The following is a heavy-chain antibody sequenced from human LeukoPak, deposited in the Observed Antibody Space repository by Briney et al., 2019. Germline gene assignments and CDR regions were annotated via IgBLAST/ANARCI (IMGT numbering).Heavy chain of an antibody. CDR1: VGSFSGYY. J-gene: IGHJ4*02. CDR2: INHSGST. Sequence: PSETLSLTCAVSVGSFSGYYWSWLRQPPGKGLEWIGEINHSGSTNYNPSLTSRVTISVDTSKNQFPLKLSSVTAADTAVYYCARGRTTVTKEGSSFDYWGQGTLVTVSS. V-gene: IGHV4-34*01. CDR3: ARGRTTVTKEGSSFDY. D-gene: IGHD4-17*01.